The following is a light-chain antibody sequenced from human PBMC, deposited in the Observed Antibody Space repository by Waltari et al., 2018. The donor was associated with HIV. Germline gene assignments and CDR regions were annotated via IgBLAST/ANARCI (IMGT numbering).Light chain of an antibody. CDR2: GAS. CDR3: QQYNTWWT. Sequence: IVMTQSPALLSVSPGERASLSCRASQSVRYKLAWYQQNPGQAPRLLIYGASIRATGIPARFSGSGSGTDFSLTISSLQSEDSAVYYCQQYNTWWTFGQGTKVEFK. J-gene: IGKJ1*01. V-gene: IGKV3-15*01. CDR1: QSVRYK.